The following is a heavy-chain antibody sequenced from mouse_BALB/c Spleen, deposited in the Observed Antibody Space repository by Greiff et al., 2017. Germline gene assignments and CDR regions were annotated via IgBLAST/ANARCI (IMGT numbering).Heavy chain of an antibody. CDR3: ARGYYGSSSRVYFDY. CDR1: GFTFSSYA. Sequence: EVQVVESGGGLVKPGGSLKLSCAASGFTFSSYAMSWVRQSPEKRLEWVAEISSGGSYTYYPDTVTGRFTISRDNAKNTLYLEMSSLRSEDTAMYYCARGYYGSSSRVYFDYWGQGTTLTVSS. V-gene: IGHV5-9-4*01. D-gene: IGHD1-1*01. J-gene: IGHJ2*01. CDR2: ISSGGSYT.